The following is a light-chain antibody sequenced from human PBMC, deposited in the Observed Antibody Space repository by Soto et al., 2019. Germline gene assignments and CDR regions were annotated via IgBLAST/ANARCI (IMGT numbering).Light chain of an antibody. CDR3: QQRSNWPRT. CDR1: QSVSGSY. Sequence: EIVLTQSPGTLSLSPGERATLSCRASQSVSGSYLAWYQQKPGQAPRLLIYGASSRATGIPDRFSGSGSGTDFTLTISRLEPEDFATYYCQQRSNWPRTFGQGTKVDIK. V-gene: IGKV3D-20*02. CDR2: GAS. J-gene: IGKJ1*01.